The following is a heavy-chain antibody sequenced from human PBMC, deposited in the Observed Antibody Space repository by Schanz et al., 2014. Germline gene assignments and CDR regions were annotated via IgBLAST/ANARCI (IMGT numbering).Heavy chain of an antibody. D-gene: IGHD6-25*01. CDR1: GYTFTSYY. CDR3: ARDGEAAAGCDY. J-gene: IGHJ4*02. V-gene: IGHV1-46*03. CDR2: INPSGGST. Sequence: QVQLVQSGAAVKKPGASVKVSCKASGYTFTSYYMHWVRQAPGQGLEWMGIINPSGGSTSYAQKSQGRVTMTRDTSTSTVYMELSSLRSEDTAVYYCARDGEAAAGCDYWGQGTLVTVSS.